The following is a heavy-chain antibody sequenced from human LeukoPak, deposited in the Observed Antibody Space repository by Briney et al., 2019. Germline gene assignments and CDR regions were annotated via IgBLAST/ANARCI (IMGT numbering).Heavy chain of an antibody. Sequence: ASVKVSCKASGYTFTSYYMHWVRQAPGQGLEWMGIINPSGGSTSYAQKFQGRVTMTRDMSTSTVYMELSSLRSEDTAVYYCARDDYYDSSGYPTGYWGQGTLVTVSS. CDR1: GYTFTSYY. V-gene: IGHV1-46*01. CDR3: ARDDYYDSSGYPTGY. CDR2: INPSGGST. J-gene: IGHJ4*02. D-gene: IGHD3-22*01.